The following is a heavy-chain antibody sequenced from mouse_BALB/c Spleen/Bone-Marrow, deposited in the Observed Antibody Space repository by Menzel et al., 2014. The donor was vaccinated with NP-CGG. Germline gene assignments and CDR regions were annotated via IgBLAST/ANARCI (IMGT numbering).Heavy chain of an antibody. CDR1: GFDFSRYW. D-gene: IGHD1-1*01. Sequence: EAKLVESGGGRVQPGGSLRLSCAASGFDFSRYWMSWVRQAPGKGLEWIGEINPDSSTINYTPSLKDKFIISRDNAKNTLHLQMSKVRSEDTALYYCASLYYYGYFDVWSAGTTVTVSS. CDR3: ASLYYYGYFDV. V-gene: IGHV4-1*02. CDR2: INPDSSTI. J-gene: IGHJ1*01.